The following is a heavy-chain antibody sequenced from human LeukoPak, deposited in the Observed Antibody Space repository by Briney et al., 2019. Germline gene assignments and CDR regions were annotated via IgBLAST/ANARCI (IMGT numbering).Heavy chain of an antibody. Sequence: GGSLRLSCAGSGFTFNTYNMNWVRQAPGKGLEWVSAISGSGGSTYYADSVKGRFTISRDNSKNTLYLQMNSLRAEDTAVYYCAKDQGYYYGSGSYYLQTFDYWGQGTLVTVSS. CDR2: ISGSGGST. CDR1: GFTFNTYN. CDR3: AKDQGYYYGSGSYYLQTFDY. V-gene: IGHV3-23*01. D-gene: IGHD3-10*01. J-gene: IGHJ4*02.